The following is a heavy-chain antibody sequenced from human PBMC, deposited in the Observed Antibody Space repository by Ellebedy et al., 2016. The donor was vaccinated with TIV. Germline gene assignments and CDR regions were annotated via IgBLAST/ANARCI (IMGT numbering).Heavy chain of an antibody. CDR3: ARHGNLTYSGMDV. CDR2: FSDRGST. Sequence: SETLSLTCTVSGGSIATYFWSWIRQPPGKGLEWIGYFSDRGSTNYNPSLKSRVTISIDSFKNQLSLKVNSVSAADTAVYYCARHGNLTYSGMDVWGPGTTVSVS. V-gene: IGHV4-59*08. CDR1: GGSIATYF. J-gene: IGHJ6*02. D-gene: IGHD4-23*01.